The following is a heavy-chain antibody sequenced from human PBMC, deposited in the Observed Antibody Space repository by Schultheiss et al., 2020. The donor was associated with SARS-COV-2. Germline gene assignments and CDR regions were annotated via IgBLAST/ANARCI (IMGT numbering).Heavy chain of an antibody. V-gene: IGHV1-69*01. D-gene: IGHD1-26*01. CDR1: GGTFSSYA. CDR2: IIPIFGTA. J-gene: IGHJ3*02. Sequence: KISCKASGGTFSSYAISWVRQAPGQGLEWMGGIIPIFGTANYAQKFQGRVTITADESTSTAYMELSSLRSEDTAVYYCAKAGGTYYEGDPFDIWGQGTMVTVSS. CDR3: AKAGGTYYEGDPFDI.